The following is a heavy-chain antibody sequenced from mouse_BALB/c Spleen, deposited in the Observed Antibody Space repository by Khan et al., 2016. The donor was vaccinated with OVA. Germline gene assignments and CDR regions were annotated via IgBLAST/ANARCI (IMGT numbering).Heavy chain of an antibody. CDR3: ARGASYWYFDV. V-gene: IGHV9-1*02. Sequence: QIQLVQSGPELKKPGETVKISCKASGYTFTNYGMNWVKQAPGKGLKWMGWINTYTGEPTYTDDFKGRFAFSLETSASTAYLQINNLKNEDRATYFCARGASYWYFDVWGAGTTVTVSS. J-gene: IGHJ1*01. CDR2: INTYTGEP. CDR1: GYTFTNYG.